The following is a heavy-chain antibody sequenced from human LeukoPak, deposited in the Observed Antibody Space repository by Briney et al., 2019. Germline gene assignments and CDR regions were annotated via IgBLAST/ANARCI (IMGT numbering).Heavy chain of an antibody. J-gene: IGHJ4*02. D-gene: IGHD3-10*01. Sequence: ASVKVSCKASGYTFTGYYMHWVRQAPGQGLDGVGGINPNSGSSNYPQEFQGRVTMTRDTPLSPAYMEPSGLRFDGTAVYYFARDDIFPGVPIEYWGQETLVSVSS. CDR3: ARDDIFPGVPIEY. CDR1: GYTFTGYY. V-gene: IGHV1-2*02. CDR2: INPNSGSS.